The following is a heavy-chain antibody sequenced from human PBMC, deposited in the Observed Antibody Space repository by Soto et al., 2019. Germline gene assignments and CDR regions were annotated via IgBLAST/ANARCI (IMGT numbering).Heavy chain of an antibody. CDR2: IWYDGSNK. CDR3: ARDFLKGYCSSTSCYTFDY. J-gene: IGHJ4*02. CDR1: VFTFSSYG. Sequence: PGGSLRLSCAAPVFTFSSYGMHWVRQGPGKGLEWVAVIWYDGSNKYYADSVKGRFTISRDNSKNTLYLQMNSLRAEDTAVYYCARDFLKGYCSSTSCYTFDYWGQGTLVTVSS. V-gene: IGHV3-33*01. D-gene: IGHD2-2*02.